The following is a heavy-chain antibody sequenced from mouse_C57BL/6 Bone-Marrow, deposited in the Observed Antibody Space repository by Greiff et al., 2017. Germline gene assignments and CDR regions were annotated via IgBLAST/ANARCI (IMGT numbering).Heavy chain of an antibody. J-gene: IGHJ2*01. CDR3: ARNGILKVGS. CDR1: GYTFTSYW. V-gene: IGHV1-61*01. D-gene: IGHD1-3*01. CDR2: IYPSDSET. Sequence: QVQLQQPGAELVRPGSSVKLSCKASGYTFTSYWMDWVQQRPGQGLEWIGNIYPSDSETHYNQKFTDKATLTVDNSSSTAYMQRSSLTSEDSAVYYRARNGILKVGSWGQGTTLTVSS.